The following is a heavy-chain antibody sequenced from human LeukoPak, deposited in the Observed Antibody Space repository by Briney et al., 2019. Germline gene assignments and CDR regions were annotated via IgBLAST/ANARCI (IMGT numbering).Heavy chain of an antibody. CDR3: ASGLSRARHFDY. D-gene: IGHD6-6*01. J-gene: IGHJ4*02. CDR1: GNSFTSYW. CDR2: IYCGDSDT. V-gene: IGHV5-51*01. Sequence: GESLKISCKASGNSFTSYWIAWVRQMPGKGLEWMGIIYCGDSDTRYSPSFQGQVTISADKSISIAYLQWSSLKATDTAMYYCASGLSRARHFDYWGQGALVTVSS.